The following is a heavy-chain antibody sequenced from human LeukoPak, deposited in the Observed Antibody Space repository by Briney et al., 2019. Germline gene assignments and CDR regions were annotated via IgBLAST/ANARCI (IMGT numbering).Heavy chain of an antibody. D-gene: IGHD2-2*01. CDR2: IYYSGST. CDR3: ASLGRGYCSSTSCPYYFDY. CDR1: GGSISSYY. J-gene: IGHJ4*02. Sequence: PSETLSLTCTVSGGSISSYYWSWIRQPPGKGLEWIGYIYYSGSTNYNPSLKSRVTISVDTSKNQFSLKLSSVTAADTAVYYCASLGRGYCSSTSCPYYFDYWGQGTLVTVSS. V-gene: IGHV4-59*08.